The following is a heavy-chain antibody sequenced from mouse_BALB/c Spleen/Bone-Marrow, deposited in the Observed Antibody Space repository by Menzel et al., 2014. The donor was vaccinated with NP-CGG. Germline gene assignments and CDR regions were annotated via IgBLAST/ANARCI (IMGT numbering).Heavy chain of an antibody. CDR2: IWSGGST. CDR3: ARKEFDY. CDR1: GFSLTSYG. Sequence: QVQLQQSGPGLVQPSQSLSIPCTVSGFSLTSYGLHWVRQSPGKGLEWLGVIWSGGSTDYNEAFISRLSIRKDNSKSQVFFKMYSLQANDTAIYYCARKEFDYWGQGTTLTVSS. V-gene: IGHV2-2*02. J-gene: IGHJ2*01.